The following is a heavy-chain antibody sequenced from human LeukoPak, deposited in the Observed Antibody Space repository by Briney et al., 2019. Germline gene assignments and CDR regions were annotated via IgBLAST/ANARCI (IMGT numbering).Heavy chain of an antibody. V-gene: IGHV1-18*01. Sequence: ASVKVSCKGSGYTFTSYGISWVRQAPGQGVEGMGWISAYNGNTNYAQKLQGRVTMTTDTSTSTAYMSLRSLRSDDTAVYYCARDRVGYCSSTSCYDNWFDPWGQGTLVTVSS. CDR2: ISAYNGNT. CDR1: GYTFTSYG. D-gene: IGHD2-2*01. J-gene: IGHJ5*02. CDR3: ARDRVGYCSSTSCYDNWFDP.